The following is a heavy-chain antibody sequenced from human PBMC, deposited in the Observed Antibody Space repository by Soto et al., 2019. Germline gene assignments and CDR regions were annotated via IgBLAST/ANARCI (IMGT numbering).Heavy chain of an antibody. Sequence: GESLKISCKGSGYSFTSYWIGWVRQMPGKGLEWMGIIYPGDSDTRYSPSFQGQVTISADQSISTAYLQWSSLKASDTAMYYCARQGAGIAAAGTRGAFDYWGQGTLVTSPQ. CDR3: ARQGAGIAAAGTRGAFDY. D-gene: IGHD6-13*01. CDR2: IYPGDSDT. CDR1: GYSFTSYW. V-gene: IGHV5-51*01. J-gene: IGHJ4*02.